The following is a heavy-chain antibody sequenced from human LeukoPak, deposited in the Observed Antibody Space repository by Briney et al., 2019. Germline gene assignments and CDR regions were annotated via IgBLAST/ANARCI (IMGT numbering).Heavy chain of an antibody. D-gene: IGHD2-15*01. CDR1: GGSISSSSYY. V-gene: IGHV4-39*01. CDR3: ARALSHCSGGSCYSHYYYMDV. CDR2: IYYSGST. J-gene: IGHJ6*03. Sequence: PSETLSLTCTVSGGSISSSSYYWGWIRQPPGKGLEWIGSIYYSGSTYYNPSLKSRVTISVDTSKNQFSLKLSSVTAADTAVYYCARALSHCSGGSCYSHYYYMDVWGKGTTVTVSS.